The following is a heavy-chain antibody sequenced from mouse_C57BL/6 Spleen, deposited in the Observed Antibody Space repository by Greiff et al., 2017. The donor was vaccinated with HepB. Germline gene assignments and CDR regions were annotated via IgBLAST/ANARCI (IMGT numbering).Heavy chain of an antibody. CDR1: GYTFTSYW. Sequence: QVQLQQPGAELVKPGASVKLSCKASGYTFTSYWMQWVKQRPGQGLEWIGEIDPSDSYTNYNQKFKGKATLTVDTSSSTAYMQLSSLTSEDSAVYYCARRWLLPNYFDYWGQGTTLTVSS. CDR3: ARRWLLPNYFDY. J-gene: IGHJ2*01. D-gene: IGHD2-3*01. V-gene: IGHV1-50*01. CDR2: IDPSDSYT.